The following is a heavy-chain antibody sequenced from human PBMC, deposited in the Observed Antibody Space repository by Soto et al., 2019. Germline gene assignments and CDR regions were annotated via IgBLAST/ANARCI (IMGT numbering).Heavy chain of an antibody. Sequence: ASVKVSCKASGYTFTSYGISWVRQAPGQGLEWMGWISAYNGNTNYAQKLQGRVTMTTDTSTSTAYMELRSLRSDDTAVYYCARENTPYYDFWSGYYTGIQYYGMDVWGQGTTINAS. D-gene: IGHD3-3*01. J-gene: IGHJ6*02. CDR3: ARENTPYYDFWSGYYTGIQYYGMDV. CDR1: GYTFTSYG. CDR2: ISAYNGNT. V-gene: IGHV1-18*04.